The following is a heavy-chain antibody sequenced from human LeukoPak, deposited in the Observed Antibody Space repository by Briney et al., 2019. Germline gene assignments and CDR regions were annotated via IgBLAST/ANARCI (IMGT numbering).Heavy chain of an antibody. Sequence: GGSLRLSCAASGFSFDDSAMYWVRQAPGKGLEWVSLISGDGASAFYADSVKGRFIISRDNSKNSLYLQMNSLRTEDTAFYYCAKDDSTGGFDYWGQGTLVTVSS. CDR1: GFSFDDSA. V-gene: IGHV3-43*02. J-gene: IGHJ4*02. D-gene: IGHD7-27*01. CDR3: AKDDSTGGFDY. CDR2: ISGDGASA.